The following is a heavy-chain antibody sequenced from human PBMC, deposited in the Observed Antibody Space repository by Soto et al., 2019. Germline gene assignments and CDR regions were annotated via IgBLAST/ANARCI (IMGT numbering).Heavy chain of an antibody. V-gene: IGHV3-23*01. J-gene: IGHJ4*02. D-gene: IGHD1-26*01. CDR1: GFTFSSYA. CDR2: ISGSGGST. Sequence: GGSLRLSCAASGFTFSSYAMSWVRQAPGKGLEWVSAISGSGGSTYYADSVKGRFTISRDNSKNTLYLQMNSLRAEDTAVYYCAKDLESGSYYLDPYPDYWGQGTLVTVSS. CDR3: AKDLESGSYYLDPYPDY.